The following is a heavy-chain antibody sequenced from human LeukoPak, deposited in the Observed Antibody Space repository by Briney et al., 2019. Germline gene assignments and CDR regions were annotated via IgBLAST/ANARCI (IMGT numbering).Heavy chain of an antibody. CDR1: GFTVSSNY. CDR2: IYSGGST. V-gene: IGHV3-53*05. J-gene: IGHJ4*02. CDR3: AKDRSWGMNSAEY. D-gene: IGHD7-27*01. Sequence: GGSLRLSCAASGFTVSSNYMSWVRQAPGKGLEWVSVIYSGGSTYYADPVKGRFTISRDNSNNTLYLQMNSLRPEDTAVYFCAKDRSWGMNSAEYWGQGTLVTVSS.